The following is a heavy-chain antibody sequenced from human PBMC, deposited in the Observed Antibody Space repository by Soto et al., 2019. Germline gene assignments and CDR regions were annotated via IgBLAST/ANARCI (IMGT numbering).Heavy chain of an antibody. J-gene: IGHJ5*02. CDR1: GGSISSYY. D-gene: IGHD6-19*01. CDR2: IYYSGST. V-gene: IGHV4-59*12. Sequence: SETLSLTCTVSGGSISSYYWSWIRQPPGKGLEWIGYIYYSGSTNYNPSLKSRVTISVDTSKNQFSLKLSSVTAADTAVYYCARGRSGWRHNWFDPWGQGTLVTAPQ. CDR3: ARGRSGWRHNWFDP.